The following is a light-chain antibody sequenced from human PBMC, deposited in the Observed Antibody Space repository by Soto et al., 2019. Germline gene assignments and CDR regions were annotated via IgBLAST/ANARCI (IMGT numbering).Light chain of an antibody. CDR3: QQLNSYPLT. Sequence: DIQLTQSPSFLSASVGDRVTITCRASQGISYYLAWYQQKPGKAPKLLIYAASTLQSGVPSRFSGSGSGTEFTLTISSLQPEDSATYYCQQLNSYPLTFGGGTKVDIK. CDR2: AAS. J-gene: IGKJ4*01. V-gene: IGKV1-9*01. CDR1: QGISYY.